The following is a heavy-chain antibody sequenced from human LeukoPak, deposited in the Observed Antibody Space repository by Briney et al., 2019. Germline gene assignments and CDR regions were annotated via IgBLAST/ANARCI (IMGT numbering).Heavy chain of an antibody. D-gene: IGHD3-22*01. CDR1: GYTFTGYY. CDR2: INPNSGGT. Sequence: ASVKVSCKASGYTFTGYYMHWVRQAPGQGLEWMGRINPNSGGTNYAQKFQGRVTMTRDTSISTAYMELSRLRSDDTAVYYCARDYGDYYASSGYPLPPEHDAFDIWGQGTMVTVSS. CDR3: ARDYGDYYASSGYPLPPEHDAFDI. V-gene: IGHV1-2*06. J-gene: IGHJ3*02.